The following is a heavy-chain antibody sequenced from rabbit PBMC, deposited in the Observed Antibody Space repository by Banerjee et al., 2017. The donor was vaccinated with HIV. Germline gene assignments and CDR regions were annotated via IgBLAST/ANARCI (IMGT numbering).Heavy chain of an antibody. D-gene: IGHD2-1*01. J-gene: IGHJ4*01. Sequence: QEQLVESGGGLVQPEGSLTLTCTASGFSFSSGYDMCWVRQAPGKGLEWIGCIYTGDGSTYFGSWAKGRITIPKTPSATVTLQMASLTGAGTATYFWARVGYSYGDGGDGLSKWGLWGPGTLVTVS. CDR2: IYTGDGST. CDR1: GFSFSSGYD. CDR3: ARVGYSYGDGGDGLSKWGL. V-gene: IGHV1S45*01.